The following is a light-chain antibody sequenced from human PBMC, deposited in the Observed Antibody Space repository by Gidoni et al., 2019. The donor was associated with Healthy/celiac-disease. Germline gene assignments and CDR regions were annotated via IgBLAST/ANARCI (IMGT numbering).Light chain of an antibody. CDR1: QSLLHSNGYNY. V-gene: IGKV2-28*01. Sequence: DIVMDQSQLYLPVTPGEPASISCRSSQSLLHSNGYNYFDWYLQKPGQSPQLLIYLGSNRASGVPDRFSGSGSGTDFTMKISIVEAEDVGVYYCMQALQTPLITFGQGTRLEIK. CDR2: LGS. J-gene: IGKJ5*01. CDR3: MQALQTPLIT.